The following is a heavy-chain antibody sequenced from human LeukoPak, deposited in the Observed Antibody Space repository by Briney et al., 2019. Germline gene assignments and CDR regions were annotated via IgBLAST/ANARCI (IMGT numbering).Heavy chain of an antibody. V-gene: IGHV3-9*01. J-gene: IGHJ6*02. D-gene: IGHD6-6*01. CDR1: GFTFDDYA. CDR3: ATMGIIAARPKSDYYYYGMDV. CDR2: ISWNGGSI. Sequence: GGSLRLSCAASGFTFDDYAMHWVRQAPGKGLEWVSGISWNGGSIGYADSVKGRFTISRDNAKNSLYLQMNSLRAEDTALYYCATMGIIAARPKSDYYYYGMDVWGQGTTVTVSS.